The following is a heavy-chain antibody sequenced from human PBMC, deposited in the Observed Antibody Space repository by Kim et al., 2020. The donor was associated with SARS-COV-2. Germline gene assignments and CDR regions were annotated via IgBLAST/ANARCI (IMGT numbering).Heavy chain of an antibody. J-gene: IGHJ5*02. CDR1: GFTFSSYS. CDR2: ISSSSSTI. V-gene: IGHV3-48*02. Sequence: GGSLRLSCAASGFTFSSYSMNWVRQAPGKGLEWVSYISSSSSTIYYADSVKGRFTISRDNAKNSLYLQMNSLRDEDTAVYYCARTPSPIIAAAGTNWFDPWGQGTLVTVSS. CDR3: ARTPSPIIAAAGTNWFDP. D-gene: IGHD6-13*01.